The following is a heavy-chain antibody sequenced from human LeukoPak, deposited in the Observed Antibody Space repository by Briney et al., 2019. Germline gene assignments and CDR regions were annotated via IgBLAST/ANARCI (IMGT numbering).Heavy chain of an antibody. V-gene: IGHV1-2*02. CDR3: ARDVDIVVVPAAQFDY. D-gene: IGHD2-2*01. Sequence: ASVKVSCKASGYTFTGYYMHWVRQAPGQGPEWMGWINPNSGGTNYAQKFQGRVTMTRDTSISTAYMELSRLRSDDTAVYYCARDVDIVVVPAAQFDYWGQGTLVTVSS. J-gene: IGHJ4*02. CDR2: INPNSGGT. CDR1: GYTFTGYY.